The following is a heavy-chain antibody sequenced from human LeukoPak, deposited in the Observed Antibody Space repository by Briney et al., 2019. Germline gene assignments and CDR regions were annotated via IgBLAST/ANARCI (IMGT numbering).Heavy chain of an antibody. D-gene: IGHD6-13*01. Sequence: SETLSLTCGVYGGSFSGYYWSWIRQPPGKGLEWIGDINHSGSTSYNPSLKSRVTISVDTSKNQFSLKLSSVTAADTAVYYCARGRRQQLVHGRCWFDPWGQGTLVTVSS. J-gene: IGHJ5*02. CDR3: ARGRRQQLVHGRCWFDP. CDR2: INHSGST. CDR1: GGSFSGYY. V-gene: IGHV4-34*01.